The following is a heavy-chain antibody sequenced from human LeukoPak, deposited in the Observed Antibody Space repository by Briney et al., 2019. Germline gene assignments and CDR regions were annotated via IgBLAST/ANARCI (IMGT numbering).Heavy chain of an antibody. J-gene: IGHJ4*02. V-gene: IGHV4-39*07. CDR3: ARGREEATMIVVVNY. D-gene: IGHD3-22*01. CDR1: GGSISSSNYY. Sequence: SETLSLTCTVSGGSISSSNYYWGWIRQPPGKGLEWIGEINHSGSTNYNPSLKSRVTISVDTSKNQFSLKLSSVTAADTAVYYCARGREEATMIVVVNYWGQGTLVTVSS. CDR2: INHSGST.